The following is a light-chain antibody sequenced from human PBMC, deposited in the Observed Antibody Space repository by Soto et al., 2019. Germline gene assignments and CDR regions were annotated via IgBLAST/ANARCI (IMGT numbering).Light chain of an antibody. Sequence: EVVLTQSPDTLSLSPGERATLSCRASQTVGSSFLAWFQHKPGQAPRLLIYGASTRATGIPDRFSGSGSGTDFTLTISRLEPEDFAVYYCQQRSNWPITFGQGTRLEI. CDR3: QQRSNWPIT. CDR1: QTVGSSF. V-gene: IGKV3D-20*02. J-gene: IGKJ5*01. CDR2: GAS.